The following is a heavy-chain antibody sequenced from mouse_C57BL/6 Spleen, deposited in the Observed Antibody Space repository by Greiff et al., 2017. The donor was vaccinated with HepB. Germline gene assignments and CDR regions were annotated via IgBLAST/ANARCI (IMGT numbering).Heavy chain of an antibody. CDR3: ARVNFYGSSYGYFDV. D-gene: IGHD1-1*01. J-gene: IGHJ1*03. Sequence: EVQLQQSGPELVKPGASVKISCKASGYTFTDYYMNWVKQSHGQSLEWIGDINPNNGGTSYNQKFKGKATLTVDKSSSTAYMELRSLTSEDSAVYYCARVNFYGSSYGYFDVWGTGTTLTVSS. CDR2: INPNNGGT. V-gene: IGHV1-26*01. CDR1: GYTFTDYY.